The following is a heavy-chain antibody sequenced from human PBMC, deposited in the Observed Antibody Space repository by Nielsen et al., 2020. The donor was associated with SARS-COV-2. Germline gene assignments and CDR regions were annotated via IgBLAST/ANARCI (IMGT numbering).Heavy chain of an antibody. CDR2: ISASSNTI. D-gene: IGHD1-14*01. CDR3: ARDREPGYNAVDY. CDR1: GSSFRTYS. V-gene: IGHV3-48*01. Sequence: GESLKISCAASGSSFRTYSMNWVRQAPGKGLEWLSYISASSNTIYYADSVKGRFTVSRDNAKNSLYLQMNSLRVEDTAVYYCARDREPGYNAVDYWGQGTLVTVSS. J-gene: IGHJ4*02.